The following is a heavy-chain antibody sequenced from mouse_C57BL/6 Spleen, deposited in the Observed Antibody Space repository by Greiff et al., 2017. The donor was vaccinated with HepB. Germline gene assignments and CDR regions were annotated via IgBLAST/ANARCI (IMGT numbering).Heavy chain of an antibody. CDR3: ARRLRGYAMDY. J-gene: IGHJ4*01. V-gene: IGHV5-17*01. CDR2: ISSGSCTI. Sequence: EVMLVESGGGLVKPGGSLKLSCAASGFTFSDYGMHWVRQAPEKGLEWVAYISSGSCTIYYADTVKGRFTISRDNAKNTLFLQMTSLRSEDTAMYYCARRLRGYAMDYWGQGTSVTVSS. CDR1: GFTFSDYG. D-gene: IGHD1-1*01.